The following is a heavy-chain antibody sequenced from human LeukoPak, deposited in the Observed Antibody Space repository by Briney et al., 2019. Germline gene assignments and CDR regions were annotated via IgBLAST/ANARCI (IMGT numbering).Heavy chain of an antibody. D-gene: IGHD6-19*01. Sequence: PGGSLRLSCAASGFTFSSYAMHWVRPAPGKGLEWVAVISYDGSIKYYADSVKGRFTTSRDNSKNMLYLQMNSLSAEDTAVYYCARGPGYSSGWYVLSVDYWGQGTLVTVSS. CDR2: ISYDGSIK. V-gene: IGHV3-30-3*01. CDR3: ARGPGYSSGWYVLSVDY. CDR1: GFTFSSYA. J-gene: IGHJ4*02.